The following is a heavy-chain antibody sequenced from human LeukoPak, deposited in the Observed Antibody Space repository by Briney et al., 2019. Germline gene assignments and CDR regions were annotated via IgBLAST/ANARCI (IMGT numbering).Heavy chain of an antibody. D-gene: IGHD6-13*01. J-gene: IGHJ2*01. Sequence: GGSLRLSCAASGFTFSSYGMHWVRQAPGKGLEWVAAIAHDGSNKNDADSVKGRFTISRDNSKNTLYLQMNSLRAEDTALYYCAKGGRAAADRNFDLWGRGTLVTVSS. CDR1: GFTFSSYG. V-gene: IGHV3-30*18. CDR3: AKGGRAAADRNFDL. CDR2: IAHDGSNK.